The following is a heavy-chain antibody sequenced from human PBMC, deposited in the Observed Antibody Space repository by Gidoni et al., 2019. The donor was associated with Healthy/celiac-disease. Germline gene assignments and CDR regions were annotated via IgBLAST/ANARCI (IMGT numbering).Heavy chain of an antibody. CDR2: ISYDGSNK. Sequence: QVQLVESGGGVVQPGRSLRLSCAAAGFTFSSYGMHWVRQAPGKGLEWVAVISYDGSNKYYADSVKGRFTISRDNSKNTLYLQMNSLRAEDTAVYYCAKAQYSSGPDEVYYYYGMDVWGQGTTVTVSS. D-gene: IGHD6-19*01. V-gene: IGHV3-30*18. CDR3: AKAQYSSGPDEVYYYYGMDV. J-gene: IGHJ6*02. CDR1: GFTFSSYG.